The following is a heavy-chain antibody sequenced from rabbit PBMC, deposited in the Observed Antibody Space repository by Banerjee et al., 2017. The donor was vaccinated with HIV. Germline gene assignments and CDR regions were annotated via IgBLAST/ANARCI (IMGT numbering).Heavy chain of an antibody. V-gene: IGHV1S45*01. Sequence: QQQLVESGGGLVKPGASLTLTCKASGFSFSSSYWICWVRQAPGKGLEWIACIYAGSSGSTYYANWAKGRFTISKTSSTTVTLQMTSLTAADTATYFCARGVGNWGAYGWDLWGQGTLVTVS. CDR1: GFSFSSSYW. CDR2: IYAGSSGST. J-gene: IGHJ3*01. CDR3: ARGVGNWGAYGWDL. D-gene: IGHD6-1*01.